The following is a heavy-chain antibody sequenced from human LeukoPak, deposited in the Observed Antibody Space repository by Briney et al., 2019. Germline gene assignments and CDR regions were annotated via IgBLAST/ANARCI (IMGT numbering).Heavy chain of an antibody. CDR1: GFIFSSFS. CDR2: ISSTGITT. D-gene: IGHD4-11*01. V-gene: IGHV3-48*02. CDR3: ARDLISGDYTFDY. Sequence: GGSLRLSCAASGFIFSSFSMNWVRQAPGKGLEWVSYISSTGITTYYADSVKGRFTVSGDNAKDSLYLQLNSLRDEDTAVYYCARDLISGDYTFDYWGQGALVTVSS. J-gene: IGHJ4*02.